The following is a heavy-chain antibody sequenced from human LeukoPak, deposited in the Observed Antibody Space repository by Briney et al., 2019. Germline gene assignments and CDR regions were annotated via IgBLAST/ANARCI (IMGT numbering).Heavy chain of an antibody. CDR2: IYYSGST. D-gene: IGHD1-1*01. V-gene: IGHV4-39*01. CDR1: GASISSSSYY. J-gene: IGHJ4*02. Sequence: SSETLSLTCTVSGASISSSSYYWGWIRQPPGKGLEWIRNIYYSGSTYYNPSLKSRVTISVDTSKNQLSLKLSSVTAADTAVYYCARQNVGHYFHYWGQGTLVTVSS. CDR3: ARQNVGHYFHY.